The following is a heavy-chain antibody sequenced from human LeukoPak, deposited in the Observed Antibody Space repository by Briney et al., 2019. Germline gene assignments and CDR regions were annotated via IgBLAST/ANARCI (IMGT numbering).Heavy chain of an antibody. CDR2: INHSGST. CDR1: GGSFSGYY. V-gene: IGHV4-34*01. Sequence: SETLSLTCAVYGGSFSGYYWSWIRQPPGNRLEWIGEINHSGSTNYHPSLKSRVTISVDTSKNQFSLKLSSVTAADTAVYYCARGTSLAVAVRSAFDIWGQGTMVTVSS. J-gene: IGHJ3*02. CDR3: ARGTSLAVAVRSAFDI. D-gene: IGHD6-19*01.